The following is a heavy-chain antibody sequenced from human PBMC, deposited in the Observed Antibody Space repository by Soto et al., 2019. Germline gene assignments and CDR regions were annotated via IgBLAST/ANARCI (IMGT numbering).Heavy chain of an antibody. CDR3: TTSPILDYYYFITLYGMDV. D-gene: IGHD3-16*01. J-gene: IGHJ6*02. V-gene: IGHV3-15*01. Sequence: GGSLRLSCAASGFTFSNAWMSWVRQAPGKGLEWVGRIKSKTDGGTTDYAAPVKGRFTISRDDTKNTLYLQMNSLKTEDTAVYYCTTSPILDYYYFITLYGMDVWGQGTRVTVSS. CDR1: GFTFSNAW. CDR2: IKSKTDGGTT.